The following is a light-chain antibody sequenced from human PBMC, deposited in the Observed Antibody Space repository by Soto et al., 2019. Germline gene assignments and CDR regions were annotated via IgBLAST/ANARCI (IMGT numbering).Light chain of an antibody. CDR2: WAS. CDR1: QRVLYSSNNKNY. CDR3: QQYYSTPLT. J-gene: IGKJ4*01. Sequence: DIVMTQSPDSLAVSLGERATINCKSSQRVLYSSNNKNYLAWYQQKPGQPPKLLIYWASTRESGVPDRFSGSGSGTEFTLTISSLQAEDAAIYYCQQYYSTPLTFGRGTKVEIK. V-gene: IGKV4-1*01.